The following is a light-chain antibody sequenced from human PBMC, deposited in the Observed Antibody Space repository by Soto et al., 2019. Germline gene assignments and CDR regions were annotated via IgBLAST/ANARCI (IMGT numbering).Light chain of an antibody. V-gene: IGKV1-39*01. CDR1: QNVRSY. CDR3: QQTFSTPRT. CDR2: ETS. J-gene: IGKJ1*01. Sequence: DTQMTQSPSSLAASVGDRVTITCRASQNVRSYLNWYQQKPGKAPNLLIYETSTLQSGVPSRFSGDGYGTYFTLSISSLQPEYFAIYYCQQTFSTPRTFVQGTKVEI.